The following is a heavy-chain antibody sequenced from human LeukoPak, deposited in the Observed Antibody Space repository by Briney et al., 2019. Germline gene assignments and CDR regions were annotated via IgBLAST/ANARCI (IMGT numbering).Heavy chain of an antibody. Sequence: GASVKVSCKASGYTFTSYYMHWVRQAPGQGLEWMGIINPSGGSTSYAQKFQGRVTMTRDMSTSTAYMELRSLRSDDTAVYYCARDPMITFGGVPHDYWGQGTLVTVSS. CDR3: ARDPMITFGGVPHDY. V-gene: IGHV1-46*01. J-gene: IGHJ4*02. D-gene: IGHD3-16*01. CDR1: GYTFTSYY. CDR2: INPSGGST.